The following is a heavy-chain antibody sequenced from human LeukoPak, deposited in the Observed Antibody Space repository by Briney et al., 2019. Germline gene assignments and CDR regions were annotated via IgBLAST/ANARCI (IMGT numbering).Heavy chain of an antibody. D-gene: IGHD5-24*01. CDR3: ARHGRYYRDDNCYPKFDY. Sequence: GESLKISCKGSGYNFTNYWIGWVRQMPGKGLEWMGVIWPADSDTKYSPSFQGQVTISADKSISTTYLQWNSLKASDSSMYYCARHGRYYRDDNCYPKFDYWGQGTLVTVSS. J-gene: IGHJ4*02. CDR2: IWPADSDT. CDR1: GYNFTNYW. V-gene: IGHV5-51*01.